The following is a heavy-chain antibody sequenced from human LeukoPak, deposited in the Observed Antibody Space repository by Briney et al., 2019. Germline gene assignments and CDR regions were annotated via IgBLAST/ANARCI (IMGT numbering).Heavy chain of an antibody. D-gene: IGHD5-18*01. CDR2: IYYSGST. V-gene: IGHV4-61*01. CDR1: GGSVSSGSYY. J-gene: IGHJ4*02. Sequence: PSETLSLTCTVSGGSVSSGSYYWSWIRQPPGKGLEWIGYIYYSGSTNYNPSLKSRVTISVDTSKNQFSLKLSSVIAADTAVYYCARDPGYSYGYDYWGQGTLVTVSS. CDR3: ARDPGYSYGYDY.